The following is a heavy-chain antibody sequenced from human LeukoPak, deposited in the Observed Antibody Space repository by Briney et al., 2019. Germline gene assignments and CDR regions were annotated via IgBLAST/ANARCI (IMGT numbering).Heavy chain of an antibody. CDR3: ARRYCSSTSCYDAFDI. D-gene: IGHD2-2*01. CDR2: IYTSGST. V-gene: IGHV4-61*02. Sequence: SQTLSLTCTVSGGSISSGSYYWSWIRQPAGKGLEWIGRIYTSGSTNFNPSLKSRVTISVDTSKNQFSLKLSSVTAADTAVYYCARRYCSSTSCYDAFDIWGQGTMVTVSS. J-gene: IGHJ3*02. CDR1: GGSISSGSYY.